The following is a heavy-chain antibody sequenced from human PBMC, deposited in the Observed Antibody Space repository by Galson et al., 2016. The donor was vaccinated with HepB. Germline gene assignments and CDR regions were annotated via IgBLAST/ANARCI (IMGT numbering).Heavy chain of an antibody. J-gene: IGHJ1*01. D-gene: IGHD1-26*01. Sequence: SLRLSCAASGFTFSSYSMNWVRQAPGKGLEWVSYISSSSRAIYYADSVKGRFTISRDNAKSSLYLQMNSLRAEDTAVYYCARGFGLGEWELLWDDGSFQYWGQGTLVTVSS. CDR3: ARGFGLGEWELLWDDGSFQY. V-gene: IGHV3-48*01. CDR1: GFTFSSYS. CDR2: ISSSSRAI.